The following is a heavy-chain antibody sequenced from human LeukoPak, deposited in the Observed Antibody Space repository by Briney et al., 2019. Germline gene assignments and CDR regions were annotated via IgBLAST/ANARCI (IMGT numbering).Heavy chain of an antibody. CDR3: ASGSYYNVVY. CDR2: VHHSRGT. Sequence: PSETLFLTCAVSGGSFSGYYCTWIRQSPGKGLEWIGEVHHSRGTSYNPSLKGRVSMSLDASEKQFSLKLSSVTAADTAVYYCASGSYYNVVYWGQGTLVTVSS. D-gene: IGHD1-26*01. CDR1: GGSFSGYY. V-gene: IGHV4-34*01. J-gene: IGHJ4*02.